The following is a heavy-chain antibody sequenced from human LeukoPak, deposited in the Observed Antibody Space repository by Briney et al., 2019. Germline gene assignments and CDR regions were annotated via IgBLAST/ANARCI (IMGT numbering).Heavy chain of an antibody. V-gene: IGHV3-33*01. CDR2: IWFHGSNK. CDR3: ARGGEFEAFDI. Sequence: GGSLRLSCAASGFIFSSYGMNWVRQAPGKGLEWVAIIWFHGSNKYYADSVKGRFTISRDNSKNTLYLQMNSLRAEDTAVYYCARGGEFEAFDIWGQGTMVTVSS. CDR1: GFIFSSYG. J-gene: IGHJ3*02. D-gene: IGHD3-16*01.